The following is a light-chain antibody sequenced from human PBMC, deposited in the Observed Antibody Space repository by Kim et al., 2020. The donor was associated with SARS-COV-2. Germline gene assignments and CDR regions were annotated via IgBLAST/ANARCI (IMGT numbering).Light chain of an antibody. CDR2: GAS. CDR3: QHYGTALWT. J-gene: IGKJ1*01. Sequence: SLGETATISCRASQSVSGTYLAWYQQKFGQAPRLLIYGASSRATGIPDRFSGSGSGTDFTLTINGLEPEDFAVYYCQHYGTALWTFGQGTKEDIK. V-gene: IGKV3-20*01. CDR1: QSVSGTY.